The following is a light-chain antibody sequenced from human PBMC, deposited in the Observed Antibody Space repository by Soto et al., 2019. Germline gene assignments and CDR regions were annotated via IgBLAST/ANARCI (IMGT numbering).Light chain of an antibody. Sequence: AIQMTQSPSSLSASVGDRVTITCRASQGIRNGLGWYQQKPGKAPKLLIYAASSLQSVVPSRVSGSGSGTDFTLTISSLQPEDFATYYCLQDYNYPWTFGQGTKVEIK. CDR1: QGIRNG. V-gene: IGKV1-6*01. CDR3: LQDYNYPWT. J-gene: IGKJ1*01. CDR2: AAS.